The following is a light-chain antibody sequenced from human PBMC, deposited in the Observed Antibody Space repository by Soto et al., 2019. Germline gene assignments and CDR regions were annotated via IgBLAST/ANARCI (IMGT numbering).Light chain of an antibody. V-gene: IGKV3-20*01. J-gene: IGKJ2*03. CDR1: QSVSSTS. CDR2: GAS. Sequence: EIVLTQSPGTLALSPGERATLSCGASQSVSSTSLAWYQQKPGQPPRLLIYGASSRAPGIPDRLSGGGSGTDFTLTISGLEPEDFAVYYCQYYGNSPLYSFGQGTKLQIK. CDR3: QYYGNSPLYS.